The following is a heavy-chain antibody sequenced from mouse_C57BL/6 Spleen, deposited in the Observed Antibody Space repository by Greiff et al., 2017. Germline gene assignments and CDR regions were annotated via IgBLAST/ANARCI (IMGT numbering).Heavy chain of an antibody. CDR2: ISYDGSN. Sequence: EVQVVESGPGLVKPSQSLSLTCSVTGYSITSGYYWNWIRQFPGNKLEWMGYISYDGSNKYNPSLKNRISITRDTSKNQFFLKLNSVTTEDTATYYCARASNYWYFDVWGTGTTVTVSS. D-gene: IGHD2-5*01. CDR3: ARASNYWYFDV. V-gene: IGHV3-6*01. J-gene: IGHJ1*03. CDR1: GYSITSGYY.